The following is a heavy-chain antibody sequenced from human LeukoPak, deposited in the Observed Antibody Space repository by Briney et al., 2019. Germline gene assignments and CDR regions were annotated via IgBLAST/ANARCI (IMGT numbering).Heavy chain of an antibody. CDR3: ARRVTTVTTRWFDP. D-gene: IGHD4-17*01. Sequence: ASVKVSCKASGYTFTGYYMHWVRQAPGQGLEWMGWINPNSGGTNYAQKFQGRVTMTRDTSISTAYMELSRLRSDDTAVYYCARRVTTVTTRWFDPWGQGTLVTVSS. J-gene: IGHJ5*02. CDR1: GYTFTGYY. V-gene: IGHV1-2*02. CDR2: INPNSGGT.